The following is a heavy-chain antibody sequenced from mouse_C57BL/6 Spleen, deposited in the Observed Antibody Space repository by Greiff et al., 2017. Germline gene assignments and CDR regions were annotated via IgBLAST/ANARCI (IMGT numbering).Heavy chain of an antibody. CDR3: ARSPYDYGSSYIDY. Sequence: VQLQQPGAELARPGASVKLSCKASGYTFTSYGISWVKQRTGQGLEWIGEIYPRSGNTYYNEKFKGKATLTADKSSSTAYMELRSLTSEDSAVXFGARSPYDYGSSYIDYWGQGTTLTVSS. CDR2: IYPRSGNT. D-gene: IGHD1-1*01. J-gene: IGHJ2*01. V-gene: IGHV1-81*01. CDR1: GYTFTSYG.